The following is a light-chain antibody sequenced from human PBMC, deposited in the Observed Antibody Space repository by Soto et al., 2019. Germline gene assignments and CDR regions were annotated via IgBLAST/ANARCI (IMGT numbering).Light chain of an antibody. V-gene: IGLV2-14*01. CDR3: TSYTSTGSYV. CDR2: DVS. J-gene: IGLJ1*01. Sequence: QSVLTQPASVSGSPGQSITISCTGTSSDVGGYNAVSWHQQDPAKAPKLMIYDVSRRPSGVSHRFSCSKSGNTASPTSSGRQAEDAADYYCTSYTSTGSYVFGAGTKVTVL. CDR1: SSDVGGYNA.